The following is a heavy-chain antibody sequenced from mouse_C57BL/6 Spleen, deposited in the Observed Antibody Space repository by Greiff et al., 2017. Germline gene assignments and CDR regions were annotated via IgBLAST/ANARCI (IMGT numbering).Heavy chain of an antibody. CDR3: ARAPYGSSYDFFDY. J-gene: IGHJ2*01. CDR2: INYDGSST. V-gene: IGHV5-16*01. D-gene: IGHD1-1*01. Sequence: EVQLVESEGGLVQPGSSMKLSCTASGFTFSDYYMAWVRQVPEKGLEWVANINYDGSSTYYLDSLKSRFIISRDNAKNILYLQMSSLKSEDTATYYCARAPYGSSYDFFDYWGQGTTLTVSS. CDR1: GFTFSDYY.